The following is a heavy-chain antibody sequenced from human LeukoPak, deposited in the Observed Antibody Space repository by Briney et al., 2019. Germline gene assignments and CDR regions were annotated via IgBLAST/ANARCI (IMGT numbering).Heavy chain of an antibody. V-gene: IGHV1-8*02. CDR1: GYTFTSYG. CDR3: ARLAAAGTGYYYYGVDV. J-gene: IGHJ6*02. Sequence: GASVKVSCKASGYTFTSYGISWVRQATGQGLEWMGWMNPNSGNTGYAQKFQGRVTMTRNTSISTAYMELSSLRSEDTAVYYCARLAAAGTGYYYYGVDVWGQGTTVTVSS. CDR2: MNPNSGNT. D-gene: IGHD6-13*01.